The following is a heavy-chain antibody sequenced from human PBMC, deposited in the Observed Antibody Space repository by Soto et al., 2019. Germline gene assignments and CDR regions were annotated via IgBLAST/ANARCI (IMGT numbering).Heavy chain of an antibody. V-gene: IGHV1-18*01. CDR3: ARESSSSCHDY. D-gene: IGHD6-13*01. J-gene: IGHJ4*02. CDR2: ISAYNGNT. Sequence: QVQLVQSGAEVKKPGASVKVSCKASGYTFTSYGISWVRQAPGQGLEWMGWISAYNGNTNYAEKLQGKVTMTTDTSTSTANMELRRLRSDDTAVYYCARESSSSCHDYWGQGTLVTVSS. CDR1: GYTFTSYG.